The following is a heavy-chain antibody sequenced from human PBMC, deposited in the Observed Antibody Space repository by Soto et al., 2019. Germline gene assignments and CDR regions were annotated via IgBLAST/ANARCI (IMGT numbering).Heavy chain of an antibody. CDR1: GFTFSSYS. Sequence: GGSLRLSCAASGFTFSSYSMNWVRQAPGKGLEWVSVISDNGGRTYYADSVKGRFTISRDNSKNTLYLQMNSLRAADTAVYYCAREDYYYDSSGNWFDPWGQGTLVTVSS. D-gene: IGHD3-22*01. CDR2: ISDNGGRT. CDR3: AREDYYYDSSGNWFDP. V-gene: IGHV3-23*01. J-gene: IGHJ5*02.